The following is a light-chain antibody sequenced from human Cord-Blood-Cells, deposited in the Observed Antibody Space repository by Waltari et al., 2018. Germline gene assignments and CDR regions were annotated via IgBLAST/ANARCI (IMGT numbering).Light chain of an antibody. CDR2: QDS. V-gene: IGLV3-1*01. Sequence: SYELTQPPPVSVSPGQTASITCSGAILRDKYACWYQQKPGQSPVLVIYQDSKRPSAIPERFSGSNSENTATLTISGTQAMDEADYYWQAWDSSTVVFGGGTKLTVL. J-gene: IGLJ2*01. CDR1: ILRDKY. CDR3: QAWDSSTVV.